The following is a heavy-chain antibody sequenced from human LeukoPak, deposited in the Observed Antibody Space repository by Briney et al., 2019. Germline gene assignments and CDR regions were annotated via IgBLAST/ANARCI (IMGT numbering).Heavy chain of an antibody. CDR1: GFTFSSYS. V-gene: IGHV3-21*01. J-gene: IGHJ5*02. CDR2: ISSSSSYI. CDR3: ARDFSGWYPNWFDP. Sequence: GGSLRLSCAASGFTFSSYSMNWVRQAPGKGLEWVSSISSSSSYIYYADSVKGRFTISRDNAKNSLYLQMNSLRAEDTAVYYCARDFSGWYPNWFDPWGQGTLVTVSS. D-gene: IGHD6-19*01.